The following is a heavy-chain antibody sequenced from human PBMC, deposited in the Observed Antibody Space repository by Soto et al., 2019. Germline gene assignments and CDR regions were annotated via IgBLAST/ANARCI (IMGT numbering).Heavy chain of an antibody. CDR2: ISSRSSTI. V-gene: IGHV3-48*01. D-gene: IGHD3-16*02. CDR1: GFTFSSYS. Sequence: GGSLRLSCAASGFTFSSYSMNWVRQAPGKGLEWVSCISSRSSTIYYADSVKGRFTISRDNAKNSLYLQMNSLRAEDTAVYYCARDERRGDYVWGSYRYTGYYYYYYGMDVWGQGTTVTVSS. J-gene: IGHJ6*02. CDR3: ARDERRGDYVWGSYRYTGYYYYYYGMDV.